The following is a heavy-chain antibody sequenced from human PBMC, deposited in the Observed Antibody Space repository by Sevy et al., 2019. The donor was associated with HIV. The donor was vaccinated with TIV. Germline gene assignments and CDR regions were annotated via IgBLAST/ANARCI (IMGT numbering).Heavy chain of an antibody. CDR2: INPNSGGT. CDR3: ARGGLPIWFGELLLYYFDY. V-gene: IGHV1-2*02. D-gene: IGHD3-10*01. J-gene: IGHJ4*02. CDR1: GYTFTGYY. Sequence: ASVKVSCKASGYTFTGYYMYWVRQAPGQGLEWMGWINPNSGGTNYAQKFQGRVTMTRDTSISTAYMERSRLRSDDTAVYYCARGGLPIWFGELLLYYFDYWGQGTLVTVSS.